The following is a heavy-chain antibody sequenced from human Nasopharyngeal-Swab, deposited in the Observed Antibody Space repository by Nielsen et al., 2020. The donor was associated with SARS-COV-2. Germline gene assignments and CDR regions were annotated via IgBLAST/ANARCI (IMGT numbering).Heavy chain of an antibody. CDR1: GFTFSTYA. D-gene: IGHD2-21*01. J-gene: IGHJ6*02. CDR2: ISGSGGTT. Sequence: GESLKISCAASGFTFSTYAMSWLRQAPGKGLEWVSTISGSGGTTYYADSVKGRFTISRDNSKNTLYLQMNSLRAEDTAVYYCAKDRGTYSSFAMDAWGRGTPVTVSS. CDR3: AKDRGTYSSFAMDA. V-gene: IGHV3-23*01.